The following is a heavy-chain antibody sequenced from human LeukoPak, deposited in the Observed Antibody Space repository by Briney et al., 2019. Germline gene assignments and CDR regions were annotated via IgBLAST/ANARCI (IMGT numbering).Heavy chain of an antibody. CDR3: AKDGDYSNYVSWFDP. D-gene: IGHD4-11*01. J-gene: IGHJ5*02. CDR2: IWYDGSNK. V-gene: IGHV3-33*06. CDR1: GFTFSSYG. Sequence: PGGSLRLSCAASGFTFSSYGMHWVRQAPGKGLEWVAVIWYDGSNKYYADSVKGRFTISRDNSKNTLYLQMNSLRAEDTAVYYCAKDGDYSNYVSWFDPWGQGTLVTVSS.